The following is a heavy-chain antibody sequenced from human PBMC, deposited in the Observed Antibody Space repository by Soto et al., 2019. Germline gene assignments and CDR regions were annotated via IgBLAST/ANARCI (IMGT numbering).Heavy chain of an antibody. D-gene: IGHD3-10*01. Sequence: QVQLQESGPGLVKPSGTLSLTCAVSGASISSSNWWSWVRQPPGKGLDWIGEIYHSVSTNYNPSLKRRVTISVDKSRNQCSLKLSSVTAADTAVYYCARRWGEGRVDYWGQGTLVTVYS. V-gene: IGHV4-4*02. CDR2: IYHSVST. CDR1: GASISSSNW. J-gene: IGHJ4*02. CDR3: ARRWGEGRVDY.